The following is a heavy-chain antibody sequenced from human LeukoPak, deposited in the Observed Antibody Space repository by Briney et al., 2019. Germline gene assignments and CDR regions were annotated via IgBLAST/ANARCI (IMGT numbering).Heavy chain of an antibody. Sequence: GGSLRLSCAASGYTFISYGMHRVRQAPGKGLEWVAVISYDGSNKYYADSVKGRFTISRDNSKNTLYLQMNILRAEDTAVYYCAKDLINYYYGMDVWGQGTTVTVSS. J-gene: IGHJ6*02. V-gene: IGHV3-30*18. CDR1: GYTFISYG. CDR2: ISYDGSNK. CDR3: AKDLINYYYGMDV.